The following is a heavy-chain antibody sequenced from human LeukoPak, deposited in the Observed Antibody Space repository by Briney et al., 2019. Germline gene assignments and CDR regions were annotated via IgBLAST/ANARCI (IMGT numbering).Heavy chain of an antibody. CDR2: IYTSGST. D-gene: IGHD3-10*01. Sequence: SETLSLTCTVSGGSISSGSYYWSWIRQPAGKRLEWIGRIYTSGSTNYNPSLKSRVTISVDTSKNQFSLKLSSVSAADTAVYYCARAFTMVRGVITPYYFDYWGQGTLVTVSS. CDR1: GGSISSGSYY. J-gene: IGHJ4*02. CDR3: ARAFTMVRGVITPYYFDY. V-gene: IGHV4-61*02.